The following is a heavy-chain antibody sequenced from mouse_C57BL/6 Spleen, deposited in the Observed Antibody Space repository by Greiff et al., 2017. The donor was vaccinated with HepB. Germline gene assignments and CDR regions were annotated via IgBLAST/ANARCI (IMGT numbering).Heavy chain of an antibody. V-gene: IGHV1-82*01. Sequence: VKLQESGPELVKPGASVKISCKASGYAFSSSWMNWVKQRPGKGLEWIGRIYPGDGDTNYNGKFKGKAPLTADKSSSTAYMQLSSLKSEDSAVYFCANNYYGSSYGFAYWGQGTLVTVSA. CDR2: IYPGDGDT. D-gene: IGHD1-1*01. CDR3: ANNYYGSSYGFAY. J-gene: IGHJ3*01. CDR1: GYAFSSSW.